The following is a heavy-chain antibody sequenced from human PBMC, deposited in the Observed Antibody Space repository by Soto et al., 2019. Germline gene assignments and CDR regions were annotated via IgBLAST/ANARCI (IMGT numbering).Heavy chain of an antibody. V-gene: IGHV2-5*01. CDR2: IYWNDDK. Sequence: QITLKESGPTLVKPTQTVTLTCTFSGFSLSTSGVVVGWIGHPPGRALEWLALIYWNDDKRYSPSLKSRLTIAQDTSQHQLVHTMTNMDPVDTAPYYCAHAALTLTRAGWFDPWGQGTLVTVSS. D-gene: IGHD4-17*01. CDR3: AHAALTLTRAGWFDP. CDR1: GFSLSTSGVV. J-gene: IGHJ5*02.